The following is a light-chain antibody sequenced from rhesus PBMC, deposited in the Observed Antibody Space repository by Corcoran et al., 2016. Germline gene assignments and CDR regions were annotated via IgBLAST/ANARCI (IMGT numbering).Light chain of an antibody. J-gene: IGKJ2*01. CDR2: EAS. CDR1: QGLTTD. CDR3: QHYYSTPYS. Sequence: DIQMTQSPSSLSASVGDRVTITCRASQGLTTDLAWYQQKPGETPKLLIYEASSLQSGIPSRFSGSGSGTDFTLTISSLQSEEFATYYCQHYYSTPYSFGQGTKVEIK. V-gene: IGKV1-25*01.